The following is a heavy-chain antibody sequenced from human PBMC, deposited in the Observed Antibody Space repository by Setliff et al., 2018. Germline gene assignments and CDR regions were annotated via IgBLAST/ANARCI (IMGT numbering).Heavy chain of an antibody. J-gene: IGHJ5*02. Sequence: SETLSLTCTVSGGSNRSSTHYWGWIRQPPGKGLEWIGTIYYSGLTYYTPSLRSRATISVDTSKNRFSLQLSSVTAADTAVYYCAGYQGSGSNYKVVNWFDPWGQGTLVT. D-gene: IGHD3-10*01. CDR2: IYYSGLT. CDR3: AGYQGSGSNYKVVNWFDP. CDR1: GGSNRSSTHY. V-gene: IGHV4-39*02.